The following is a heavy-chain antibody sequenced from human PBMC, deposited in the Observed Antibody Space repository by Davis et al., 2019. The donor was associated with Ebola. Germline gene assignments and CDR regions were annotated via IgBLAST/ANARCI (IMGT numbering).Heavy chain of an antibody. CDR3: ARDPTRTYYDFWSGSSDYYYGMDV. Sequence: GESLKISCAASGFTFSRYSMNWVRQAPGKGLEWVSSISNSSSYIYYADSVKGRFTISRDNAKNSLYLQMNSLRAEDTAVYYCARDPTRTYYDFWSGSSDYYYGMDVWGQGTTVTVSS. D-gene: IGHD3-3*01. V-gene: IGHV3-21*01. J-gene: IGHJ6*02. CDR1: GFTFSRYS. CDR2: ISNSSSYI.